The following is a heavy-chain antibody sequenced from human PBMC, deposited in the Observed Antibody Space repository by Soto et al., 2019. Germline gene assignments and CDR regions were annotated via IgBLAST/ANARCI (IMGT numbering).Heavy chain of an antibody. CDR3: ARDGCSSTSCDKPNNWFDP. CDR1: GFTFSSYA. J-gene: IGHJ5*02. D-gene: IGHD2-2*01. V-gene: IGHV3-30-3*01. CDR2: ISYDGSNK. Sequence: PGGSLRLSCAASGFTFSSYAMHWVRQAPGKGLEWVAVISYDGSNKYYADSVKGRFTISRDNSKNTLYLQMNSLRAEDTAVYYCARDGCSSTSCDKPNNWFDPWGQGTLVTV.